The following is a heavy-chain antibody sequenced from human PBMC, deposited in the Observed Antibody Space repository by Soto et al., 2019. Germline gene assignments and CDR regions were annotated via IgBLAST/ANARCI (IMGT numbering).Heavy chain of an antibody. CDR3: AKGRGGSGSLTPRVDF. V-gene: IGHV3-23*01. J-gene: IGHJ4*02. CDR1: GFTFNNYA. Sequence: EVQLLKSGGGLVQPGGSLRLSCAASGFTFNNYAMTWVRQAPGKGLEWVSAISGGGDTTSYADSVKGRFTVSRDGSKNTLYLQMSSRRAEDTALYYCAKGRGGSGSLTPRVDFWGQGTLVTVSS. CDR2: ISGGGDTT. D-gene: IGHD3-10*01.